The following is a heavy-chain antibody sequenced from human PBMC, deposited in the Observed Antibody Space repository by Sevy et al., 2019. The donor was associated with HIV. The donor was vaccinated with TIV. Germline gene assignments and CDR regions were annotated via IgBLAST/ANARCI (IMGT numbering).Heavy chain of an antibody. D-gene: IGHD2-15*01. CDR2: FDPEDGET. V-gene: IGHV1-24*01. CDR1: GYTLTELS. Sequence: ASVKVSCKVSGYTLTELSMHWVRQAPGKGLEWMGGFDPEDGETIYAQKFRGRVTMTEDTSTDTAYMELSSLRSEDTAVYYCATERGYCSGGSCWEKRFDPWGQGTLVTVSS. J-gene: IGHJ5*02. CDR3: ATERGYCSGGSCWEKRFDP.